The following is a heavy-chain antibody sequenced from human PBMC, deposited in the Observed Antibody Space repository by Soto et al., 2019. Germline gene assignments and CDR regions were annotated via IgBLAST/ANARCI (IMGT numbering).Heavy chain of an antibody. CDR2: IYYSGST. V-gene: IGHV4-31*03. CDR1: GGSISSGGYY. CDR3: ARGPTAGITIFGVVTPMDV. J-gene: IGHJ6*02. D-gene: IGHD3-3*01. Sequence: SETLSFTCPVSGGSISSGGYYWSWIRQHPGKGLEWIGYIYYSGSTYYNPSLKSRVTISVDTSKNQFSLKLRSVSAADTAVYYCARGPTAGITIFGVVTPMDVWGQGTTVTVS.